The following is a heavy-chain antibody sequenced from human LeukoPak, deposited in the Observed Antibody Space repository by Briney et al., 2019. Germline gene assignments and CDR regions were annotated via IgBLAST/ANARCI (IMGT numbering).Heavy chain of an antibody. CDR2: INHSGST. D-gene: IGHD2-2*02. V-gene: IGHV4-34*01. J-gene: IGHJ3*02. CDR3: ARGYIVLLQAAIKDAFDI. CDR1: GGTLSGYY. Sequence: PSETLSLTCAVSGGTLSGYYWTLSRQPPGKGLEWIGEINHSGSTNYNPSLGSRVTISVDTSKNQFSLKLNSVTAADTAVYDCARGYIVLLQAAIKDAFDIWGRGTMVTVSS.